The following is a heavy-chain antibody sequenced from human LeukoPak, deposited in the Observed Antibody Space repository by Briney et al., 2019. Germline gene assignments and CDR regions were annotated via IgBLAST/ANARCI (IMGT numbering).Heavy chain of an antibody. Sequence: SVKVSCKASGGTFSSYAISWVRQAPGQGLEWMGGIITIFGTANYAQKFQGRVTITADKSTSTAYMELSSLRSEDTAVYYCARGNTHYYDSSGYYLSSYYWGQGTLVTVSS. CDR3: ARGNTHYYDSSGYYLSSYY. V-gene: IGHV1-69*06. CDR2: IITIFGTA. D-gene: IGHD3-22*01. J-gene: IGHJ4*02. CDR1: GGTFSSYA.